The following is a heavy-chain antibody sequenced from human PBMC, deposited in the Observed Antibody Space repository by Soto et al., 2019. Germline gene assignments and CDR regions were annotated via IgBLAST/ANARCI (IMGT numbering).Heavy chain of an antibody. J-gene: IGHJ4*02. CDR3: ARDDSFCTGGSCYFEN. V-gene: IGHV3-30-3*01. D-gene: IGHD2-15*01. CDR1: GFTFSSYA. Sequence: GGSLRFSCAASGFTFSSYALHWVRQAPGKGLEWVAVISYDGSNKYYADSVKGRFTISRDNSENTLYLQMNSLRGEDTAVYHCARDDSFCTGGSCYFENWGQGTLVTVSS. CDR2: ISYDGSNK.